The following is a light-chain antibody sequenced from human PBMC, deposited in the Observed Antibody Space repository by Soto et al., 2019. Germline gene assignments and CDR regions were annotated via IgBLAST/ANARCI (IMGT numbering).Light chain of an antibody. V-gene: IGLV2-23*01. CDR3: RSYAGSSTLV. Sequence: QSVLTQPASVSESPGQSITISCTGTSSDVGSYNLVSWYQQHPGKAPKLMIYEGSKRPSGVSNRFSGSKSGNTASLTISGLQAEDEADYYCRSYAGSSTLVFGGGTKLTVL. CDR2: EGS. CDR1: SSDVGSYNL. J-gene: IGLJ2*01.